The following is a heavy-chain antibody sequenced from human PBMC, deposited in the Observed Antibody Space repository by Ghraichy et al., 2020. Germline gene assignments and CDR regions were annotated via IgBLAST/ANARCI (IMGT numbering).Heavy chain of an antibody. D-gene: IGHD1-26*01. CDR3: AREKVVGVVGTTTTEVFDF. J-gene: IGHJ4*02. Sequence: ASVKVSCKASGYIFTTYFIHWVRQAPGQSLEWLGWINAANGNTKYSQTFQGRVTITRDTSANTAYMELSSLSSEDTAVYYCAREKVVGVVGTTTTEVFDFWGQGTLVTVSS. CDR1: GYIFTTYF. V-gene: IGHV1-3*01. CDR2: INAANGNT.